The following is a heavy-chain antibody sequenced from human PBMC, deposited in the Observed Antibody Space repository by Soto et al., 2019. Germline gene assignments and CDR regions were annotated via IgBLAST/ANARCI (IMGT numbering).Heavy chain of an antibody. CDR2: IFSNDEK. Sequence: KRTESRTLTDPVSGFTLRKTRMGVSCIRQPPGKALEWLAHIFSNDEKSYSTSQKSRLTSSKHTYKSQVVLTTTNMDPVDTATYYSAQLPLTGIAVASTPRDYWSQGPLVTSP. CDR1: GFTLRKTRMG. D-gene: IGHD6-19*01. V-gene: IGHV2-26*01. CDR3: AQLPLTGIAVASTPRDY. J-gene: IGHJ4*02.